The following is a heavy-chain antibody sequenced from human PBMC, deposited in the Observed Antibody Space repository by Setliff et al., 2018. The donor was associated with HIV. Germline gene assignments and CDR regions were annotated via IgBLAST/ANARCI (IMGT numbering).Heavy chain of an antibody. V-gene: IGHV1-18*04. CDR3: AREGLIWFGELSLDDAFDI. CDR1: GYTLTDYY. Sequence: ASVKVSCKASGYTLTDYYIHWVRQAPGQGLEWMGWISAYNGNTNYAQKLQGRVTMTTDTSTSTAYMELRSLRSDDTAVYYCAREGLIWFGELSLDDAFDIWGQGTMVTVSS. CDR2: ISAYNGNT. D-gene: IGHD3-10*01. J-gene: IGHJ3*02.